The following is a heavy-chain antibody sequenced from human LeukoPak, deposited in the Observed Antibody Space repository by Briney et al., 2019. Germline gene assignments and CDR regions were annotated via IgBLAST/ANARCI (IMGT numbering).Heavy chain of an antibody. CDR3: ARENVPTRDCSGGSCLGFDP. CDR1: GYTFTGYY. Sequence: GASVKVSCKASGYTFTGYYMHWVRQAPGQGLEWMGWINPNSGGTNYAQKFQGRVTMTRDTSISTAYMELSRLRSDDTAVYYCARENVPTRDCSGGSCLGFDPWGQGTLVTVSS. V-gene: IGHV1-2*02. D-gene: IGHD2-15*01. CDR2: INPNSGGT. J-gene: IGHJ5*02.